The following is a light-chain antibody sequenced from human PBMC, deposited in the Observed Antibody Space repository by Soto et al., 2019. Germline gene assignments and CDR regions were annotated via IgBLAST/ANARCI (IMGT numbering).Light chain of an antibody. CDR3: QQYGASSWT. CDR2: GGS. CDR1: QSVNSNY. Sequence: EIVLTQSPGTLSLSPGERATLSCRASQSVNSNYLVWFQQEPGQSPRVLIFGGSNRATDIPNRFSGSGSGTDFTLTISRLEPEDFAVYYCQQYGASSWTFGQGTKVEMK. V-gene: IGKV3-20*01. J-gene: IGKJ1*01.